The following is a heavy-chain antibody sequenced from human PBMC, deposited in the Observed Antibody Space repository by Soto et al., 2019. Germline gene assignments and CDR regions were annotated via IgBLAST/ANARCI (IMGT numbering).Heavy chain of an antibody. CDR2: ISSSSRTI. CDR1: GFTFSSYS. D-gene: IGHD4-17*01. J-gene: IGHJ4*02. Sequence: EVQLVESGGGLVQPGGSLRLSCAASGFTFSSYSINWVRQAPGKGLEWISYISSSSRTIYYADSVKGRFTISRDNAKNSMYLQMNSLRAEDTAVYYCARDGYGDYRFDFWGQGTLVTVSS. V-gene: IGHV3-48*01. CDR3: ARDGYGDYRFDF.